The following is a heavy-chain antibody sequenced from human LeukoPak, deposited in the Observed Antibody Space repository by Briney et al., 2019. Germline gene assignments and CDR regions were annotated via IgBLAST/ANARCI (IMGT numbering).Heavy chain of an antibody. CDR2: IWYDGSNK. D-gene: IGHD5-18*01. CDR1: GFTFSSYG. CDR3: ARVNRPGTLQLWFSHLDY. J-gene: IGHJ4*02. V-gene: IGHV3-33*01. Sequence: GGSLRLSCAASGFTFSSYGMHWVRQAPGKGLEWVAVIWYDGSNKYYADSVKGRFTISRDNSKNTLYLQMNSLRAEDTAVYYCARVNRPGTLQLWFSHLDYSGQGTLVTVSS.